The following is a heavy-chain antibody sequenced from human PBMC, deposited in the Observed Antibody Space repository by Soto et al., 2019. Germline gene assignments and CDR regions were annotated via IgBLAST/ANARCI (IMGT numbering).Heavy chain of an antibody. D-gene: IGHD2-2*01. Sequence: SETLSLTCVVSGYSITSGYYWGWIRQPPGKGLEWIGIIYHSGSTHYNPSLKSRVTISVDTSKNQFSLKLSSVTAADTAVYYCARVPVGGFDPWGQGTLVTVSS. CDR3: ARVPVGGFDP. CDR1: GYSITSGYY. CDR2: IYHSGST. V-gene: IGHV4-38-2*01. J-gene: IGHJ5*02.